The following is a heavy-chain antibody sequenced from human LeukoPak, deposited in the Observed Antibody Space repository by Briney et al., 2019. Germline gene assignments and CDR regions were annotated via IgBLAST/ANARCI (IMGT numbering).Heavy chain of an antibody. CDR3: ARGRGTIFGLGLRFDP. Sequence: SETLSLTCAVYGGSFSGYYWSWIRQPPGKGLEWIGEINHSGSTNYNPSLKSRVTISVDTSKNQFSLKLSSVTAADTAVYYCARGRGTIFGLGLRFDPWGQGTLVTVSS. D-gene: IGHD3-3*01. CDR1: GGSFSGYY. V-gene: IGHV4-34*01. J-gene: IGHJ5*02. CDR2: INHSGST.